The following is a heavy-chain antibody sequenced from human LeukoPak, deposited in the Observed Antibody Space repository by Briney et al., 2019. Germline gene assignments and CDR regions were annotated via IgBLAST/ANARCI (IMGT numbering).Heavy chain of an antibody. J-gene: IGHJ4*02. CDR3: ARFGSGWWYNDY. CDR1: GGSISSGSYY. V-gene: IGHV4-61*02. CDR2: IYTRGRT. Sequence: PSETLSLTCTVAGGSISSGSYYWSWIRQPAGKGLEWIGRIYTRGRTNYNPSLKSRVTISVDTSKNQFSLKLSSVTAADTAVYYCARFGSGWWYNDYWGQGTLVTVSS. D-gene: IGHD6-19*01.